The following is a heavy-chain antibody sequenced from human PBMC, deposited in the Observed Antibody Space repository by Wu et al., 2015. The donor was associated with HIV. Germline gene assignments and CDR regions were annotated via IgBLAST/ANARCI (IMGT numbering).Heavy chain of an antibody. CDR3: ARGECLGGSCYCVGDS. D-gene: IGHD2-21*01. Sequence: QVQLVQSGAEVKRPGSSVIVSCEASGGTFSTFAIGWVRQAPGQGLEWMGRIIVMYDTTDYAQKFRGRISLTRNVSTTTAYLELTSLKSEDTAVYYCARGECLGGSCYCVGDSWGQGTPITVS. J-gene: IGHJ1*01. V-gene: IGHV1-69*05. CDR1: GGTFSTFA. CDR2: IIVMYDTT.